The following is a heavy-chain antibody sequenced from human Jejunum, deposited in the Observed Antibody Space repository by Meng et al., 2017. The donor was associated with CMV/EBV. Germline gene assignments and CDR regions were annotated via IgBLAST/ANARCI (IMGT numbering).Heavy chain of an antibody. CDR3: AVGYGSGSNNWFDP. CDR2: INHSGST. Sequence: QGQRQEWGAGLLKPSETLSLTGAVYGGSFSGYYWNWIRQPPGKGLEWIGEINHSGSTNYNPSLKSRVTISVDTSKNQFSLKLSSVTAADTAVYYCAVGYGSGSNNWFDPWGQGTLVTVSS. CDR1: GGSFSGYY. J-gene: IGHJ5*02. V-gene: IGHV4-34*01. D-gene: IGHD3-10*01.